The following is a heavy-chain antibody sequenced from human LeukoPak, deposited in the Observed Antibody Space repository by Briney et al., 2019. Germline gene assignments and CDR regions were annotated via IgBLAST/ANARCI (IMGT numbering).Heavy chain of an antibody. CDR1: GFTFSSYG. CDR3: ARDGVRRFGELNAFDI. V-gene: IGHV3-33*08. Sequence: PGGSLRLSCAASGFTFSSYGMHWVRQAQGEGLEWVAVIWYDGSNKYYADSVKGRFTISRDNSKNTLYLQMNSLRAEDTAVYYCARDGVRRFGELNAFDIWGQGTMVTVSS. CDR2: IWYDGSNK. D-gene: IGHD3-10*01. J-gene: IGHJ3*02.